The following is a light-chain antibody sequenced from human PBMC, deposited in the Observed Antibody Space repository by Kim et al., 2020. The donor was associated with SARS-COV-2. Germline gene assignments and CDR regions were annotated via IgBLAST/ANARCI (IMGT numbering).Light chain of an antibody. CDR1: QSISSSY. V-gene: IGKV3-20*01. CDR3: QHYVSAPYS. CDR2: GAS. Sequence: LSPGERATPSCRASQSISSSYLGWYQQKPGQAPRLLIYGASSRATGIPDRFSGSGSGTDFTLTISRLEPEDFAVYYCQHYVSAPYSFGQGTKLEI. J-gene: IGKJ2*03.